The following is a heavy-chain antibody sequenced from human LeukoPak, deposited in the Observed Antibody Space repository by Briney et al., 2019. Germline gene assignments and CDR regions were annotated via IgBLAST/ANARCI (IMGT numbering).Heavy chain of an antibody. V-gene: IGHV4-39*01. Sequence: SETLSLTCTVSGGSISSSSYYWGWIRQPPGKGLEWIGSIYYSGSSYYNPSLKSRVTISVDTSKNQFSLKLSSVTAADTAVYYCARGFPYYYGSGSPYWGQGTLVTVSS. CDR2: IYYSGSS. CDR3: ARGFPYYYGSGSPY. D-gene: IGHD3-10*01. J-gene: IGHJ4*02. CDR1: GGSISSSSYY.